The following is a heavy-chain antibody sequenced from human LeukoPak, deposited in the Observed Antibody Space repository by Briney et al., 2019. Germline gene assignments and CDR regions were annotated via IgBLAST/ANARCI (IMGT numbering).Heavy chain of an antibody. CDR3: ASDGGLDY. D-gene: IGHD3-10*01. Sequence: ASVKVSCKASGYTFTDYYMHWVRQAPGQGLEWMGWINPNSGDTNHAQKFQGRVTMTRDTSISTVYMEVSRLRSDDTAVYYCASDGGLDYWGQGTLVTVSS. CDR2: INPNSGDT. CDR1: GYTFTDYY. J-gene: IGHJ4*02. V-gene: IGHV1-2*02.